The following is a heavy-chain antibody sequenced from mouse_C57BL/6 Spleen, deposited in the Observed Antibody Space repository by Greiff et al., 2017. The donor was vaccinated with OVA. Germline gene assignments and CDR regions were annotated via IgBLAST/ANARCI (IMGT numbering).Heavy chain of an antibody. Sequence: DVHLVESGGGLVKPGGSLKLSCAASGFTFSSYTMSWVRQTPEKRLEWVATISGGGGNTYYPDSVKGRFTISRDNAKNTLYLQMSSLRSEDTALYYCAKHSNPFAYWGQGTLVTVSA. J-gene: IGHJ3*01. CDR1: GFTFSSYT. CDR3: AKHSNPFAY. V-gene: IGHV5-9*01. D-gene: IGHD2-5*01. CDR2: ISGGGGNT.